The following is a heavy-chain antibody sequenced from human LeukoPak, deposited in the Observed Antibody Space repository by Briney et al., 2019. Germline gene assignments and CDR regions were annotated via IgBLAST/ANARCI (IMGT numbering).Heavy chain of an antibody. V-gene: IGHV3-23*01. D-gene: IGHD3-22*01. CDR3: ATDGETYYYDSSGYLPLY. CDR1: GFTFSSYA. Sequence: GGSLRLSCAASGFTFSSYAMSWVRQAPGKGLEWVSAISGSGGSTYYAESVRGRFTISRDNSKNSLYLQMNSLRAEDTAVYYCATDGETYYYDSSGYLPLYWGQGTLVTVSS. J-gene: IGHJ4*02. CDR2: ISGSGGST.